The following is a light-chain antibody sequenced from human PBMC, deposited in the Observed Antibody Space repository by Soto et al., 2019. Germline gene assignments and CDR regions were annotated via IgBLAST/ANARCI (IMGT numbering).Light chain of an antibody. J-gene: IGKJ1*01. CDR2: GAS. V-gene: IGKV3-15*01. Sequence: ETAMTQSPVTLFLSPGERATLSCRASQTVGDNVAWYRQKPGQPPSLLIYGASTRAPGVPARFSGSGSGTDFILTISSLQSADFGFYYCQQYNNWPLGTFGQGTRVEI. CDR1: QTVGDN. CDR3: QQYNNWPLGT.